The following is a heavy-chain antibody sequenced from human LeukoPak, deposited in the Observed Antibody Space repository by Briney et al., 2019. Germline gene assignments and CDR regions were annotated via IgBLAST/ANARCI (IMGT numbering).Heavy chain of an antibody. V-gene: IGHV4-39*01. J-gene: IGHJ2*01. CDR1: GDSITSSDHY. CDR2: VSHSGNT. D-gene: IGHD3-10*01. Sequence: SETLSLTCTLSGDSITSSDHYWVWIRQSPGKGLEWIGSVSHSGNTYYKSSLKSRVTVSLDTSKNEFSLILTSVTAADTAEYYCARHFYYSASAFWYIDLWGRGTLVIVSP. CDR3: ARHFYYSASAFWYIDL.